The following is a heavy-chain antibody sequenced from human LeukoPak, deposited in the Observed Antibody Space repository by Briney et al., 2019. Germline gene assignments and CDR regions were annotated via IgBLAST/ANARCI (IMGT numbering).Heavy chain of an antibody. D-gene: IGHD5-24*01. CDR2: IFPCDSDT. Sequence: GESLKISCKGSGYSFTSYWIGWVRQMPGKGLEWMGIIFPCDSDTRYSPSFQGQVTISSDKSISTAYLQWSSLKASDTAMYYCARQIDGYNSGFDYWGQGTLVTVSS. V-gene: IGHV5-51*01. J-gene: IGHJ4*02. CDR3: ARQIDGYNSGFDY. CDR1: GYSFTSYW.